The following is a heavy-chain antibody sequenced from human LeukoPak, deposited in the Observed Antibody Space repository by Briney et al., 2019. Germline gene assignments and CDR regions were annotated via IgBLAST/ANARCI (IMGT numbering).Heavy chain of an antibody. Sequence: SETLSLTCTVSGGSVSSSSYYWGWIRQSPGKGLEWIAIIYYSGSSYYNPSLKSRVTMSVDTSKNQFSLKLSSVTAADTAVYYCARIAAAGTLDYWGQGTLVTVSS. V-gene: IGHV4-39*07. CDR3: ARIAAAGTLDY. CDR2: IYYSGSS. CDR1: GGSVSSSSYY. D-gene: IGHD6-13*01. J-gene: IGHJ4*02.